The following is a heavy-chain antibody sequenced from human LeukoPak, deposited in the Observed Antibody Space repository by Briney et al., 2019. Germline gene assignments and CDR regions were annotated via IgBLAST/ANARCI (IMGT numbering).Heavy chain of an antibody. Sequence: PGGSLRLSCAVSGFTFSNYAMSWVRQVPGKGLEWVSGIGGSGGRTHYADSVTGRFTISRDNSKNTLYLQMNSLRVEDTAVYYCAKEYSSGWPHDYWGQGTLVTVSS. J-gene: IGHJ4*02. D-gene: IGHD6-19*01. CDR2: IGGSGGRT. V-gene: IGHV3-23*01. CDR1: GFTFSNYA. CDR3: AKEYSSGWPHDY.